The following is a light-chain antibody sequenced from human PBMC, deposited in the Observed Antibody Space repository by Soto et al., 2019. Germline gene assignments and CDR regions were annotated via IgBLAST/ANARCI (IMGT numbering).Light chain of an antibody. CDR2: EVS. CDR3: CSYAGSSSYV. V-gene: IGLV2-23*02. CDR1: SSDVGSYNL. Sequence: SELTQPASVSGFPGQSITISCTRTSSDVGSYNLVSWYQQHPGKAPKLMIYEVSKRPSGVSNRFSGSKSGNTASLTISGLQAEDEADYYCCSYAGSSSYVFGTGTKVTVL. J-gene: IGLJ1*01.